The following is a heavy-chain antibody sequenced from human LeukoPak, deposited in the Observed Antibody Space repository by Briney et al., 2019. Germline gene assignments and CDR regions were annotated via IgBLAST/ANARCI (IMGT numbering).Heavy chain of an antibody. CDR1: APTFSSYW. CDR3: TRGRNECALLLDY. J-gene: IGHJ4*02. V-gene: IGHV3-74*01. D-gene: IGHD1-26*01. CDR2: ITSDGRST. Sequence: PGGSLRLAWAPSAPTFSSYWVHSGRQAPGKGLGWVSPITSDGRSTTYADPVKGRITISRDNANNPLYLQMNSLRAEDAAVYYCTRGRNECALLLDYWGQGTLVTVSS.